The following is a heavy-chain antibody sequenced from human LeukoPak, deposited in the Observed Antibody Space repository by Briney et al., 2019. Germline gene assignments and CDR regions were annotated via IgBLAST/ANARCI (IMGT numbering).Heavy chain of an antibody. Sequence: SETLSLTCAVYGGSFSGYYWSWIRQPPGKGLEWIGEINHSGSTNYNPSLKSRVTISVDTSKNQFSLKLRSVTAADTAVYYCARGPYYYDSSGSDFDYWGQGTLVTVSS. CDR2: INHSGST. J-gene: IGHJ4*02. CDR1: GGSFSGYY. CDR3: ARGPYYYDSSGSDFDY. V-gene: IGHV4-34*01. D-gene: IGHD3-22*01.